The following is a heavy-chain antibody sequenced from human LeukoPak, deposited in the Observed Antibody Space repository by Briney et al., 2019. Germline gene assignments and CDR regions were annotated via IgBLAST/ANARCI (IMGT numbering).Heavy chain of an antibody. CDR1: GGSISSSSYY. CDR3: ARLFRVDSSSWQKSDDF. Sequence: PSETLSLTCTVSGGSISSSSYYWGWIRQPPGKGLEWVGSIYYSGSTYYKPSLKSRVTISVDTSKNQFSLKLSSVTAADTAVYYCARLFRVDSSSWQKSDDFWGQGTLVTVSS. V-gene: IGHV4-39*01. J-gene: IGHJ4*02. CDR2: IYYSGST. D-gene: IGHD6-13*01.